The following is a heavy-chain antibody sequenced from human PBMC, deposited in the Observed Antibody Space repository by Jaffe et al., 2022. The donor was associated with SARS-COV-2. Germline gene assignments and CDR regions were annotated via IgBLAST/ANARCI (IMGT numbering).Heavy chain of an antibody. CDR3: AKDGGAVYDFDYYGMDV. CDR1: GFTFSSYA. D-gene: IGHD3-3*01. CDR2: ISGSGGST. J-gene: IGHJ6*02. V-gene: IGHV3-23*01. Sequence: EVQLLESGGGLVQPGGSLRLSCAASGFTFSSYAMSWVRQAPGKGLEWVSAISGSGGSTYYADSVKGRFTISRDNSKNTLYLQMNSLRAEDTAVYYCAKDGGAVYDFDYYGMDVWGQGTTVTVSS.